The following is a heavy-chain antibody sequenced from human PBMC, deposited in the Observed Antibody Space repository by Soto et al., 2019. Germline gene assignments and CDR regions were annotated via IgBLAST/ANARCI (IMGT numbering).Heavy chain of an antibody. V-gene: IGHV4-4*02. D-gene: IGHD5-18*01. CDR2: IHHSGDT. Sequence: TSETLSLTCAVSGVSISTNNWWSWVRQPPGKGLEWIGEIHHSGDTNYNPSLKSRVTISVDKSTNQFSLRLTSVTAADTAVYYCARRGYSYGNFDYWGQGTLVTVSS. CDR1: GVSISTNNW. CDR3: ARRGYSYGNFDY. J-gene: IGHJ4*02.